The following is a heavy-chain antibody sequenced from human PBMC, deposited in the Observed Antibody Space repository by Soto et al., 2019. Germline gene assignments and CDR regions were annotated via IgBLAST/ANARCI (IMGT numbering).Heavy chain of an antibody. CDR1: GFTFSSYW. D-gene: IGHD6-13*01. V-gene: IGHV3-7*01. J-gene: IGHJ6*02. CDR2: IKQDGSEK. Sequence: GGSLRLSCAASGFTFSSYWMSWVRQAPGKGLEWVANIKQDGSEKYYVDSVKGRFTISRDNAKNSLYLQMNSLRAEDTAVYYCARVPAVYSSSWAYYYYGMDVWGQGTTVTVSS. CDR3: ARVPAVYSSSWAYYYYGMDV.